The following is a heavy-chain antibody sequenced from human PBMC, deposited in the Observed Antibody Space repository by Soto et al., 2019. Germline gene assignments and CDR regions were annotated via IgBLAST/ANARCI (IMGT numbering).Heavy chain of an antibody. CDR1: GFTFSSYA. Sequence: QVQLVESGGGVVQPGRSLRLSCAASGFTFSSYAMHWVRQAPGKGLEWVAVISYDGSKKYYADSVKGRFTISRDNSKNTLYLQMNSLRAEDTAVYYCARDFQHGLYYYDSSGYSPLDYWGQGTLVTVSS. V-gene: IGHV3-30-3*01. CDR2: ISYDGSKK. CDR3: ARDFQHGLYYYDSSGYSPLDY. J-gene: IGHJ4*02. D-gene: IGHD3-22*01.